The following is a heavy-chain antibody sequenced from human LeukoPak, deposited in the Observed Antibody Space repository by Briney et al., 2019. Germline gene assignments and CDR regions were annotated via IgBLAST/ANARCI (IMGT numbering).Heavy chain of an antibody. CDR3: AGNRGDSYWEY. Sequence: QPGGSLRLSCAASGFTFSSYAMSWVRQAPGKGLEWASAISGSGGSTYYADSVKGRFTISRDNAKNTLYLQMNSLRAEDTAVYYCAGNRGDSYWEYWGQGTLVTVSS. CDR1: GFTFSSYA. V-gene: IGHV3-23*01. J-gene: IGHJ4*02. D-gene: IGHD5-18*01. CDR2: ISGSGGST.